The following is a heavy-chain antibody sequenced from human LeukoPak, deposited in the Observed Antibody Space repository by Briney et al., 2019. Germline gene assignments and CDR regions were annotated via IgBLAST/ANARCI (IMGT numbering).Heavy chain of an antibody. CDR2: IIPIFGTA. D-gene: IGHD4-17*01. J-gene: IGHJ3*02. CDR3: AREKGATVTTTLFAFDI. CDR1: GGTFSSYA. Sequence: SVKVSCKASGGTFSSYAIGWVRQAPGQGLEWMGGIIPIFGTANYAQKFQGRVTITADESTSTAYMELSSLRSEDTAVYYCAREKGATVTTTLFAFDIWGQGTMVTVSS. V-gene: IGHV1-69*13.